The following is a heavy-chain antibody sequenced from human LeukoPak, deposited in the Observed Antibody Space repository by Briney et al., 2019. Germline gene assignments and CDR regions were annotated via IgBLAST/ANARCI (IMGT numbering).Heavy chain of an antibody. Sequence: PGGSLRLSCAASGFTVSSNYMSWVRQAPGKGLEWVSVIYSGGSTYYADSVKGRFTISRDNSKNTLYLQMNSLRAEDTAVYYCARVKDEDCSSTSCYRYYYYYYMDVWGKGTTVTVSS. D-gene: IGHD2-2*01. CDR3: ARVKDEDCSSTSCYRYYYYYYMDV. V-gene: IGHV3-53*01. CDR2: IYSGGST. CDR1: GFTVSSNY. J-gene: IGHJ6*03.